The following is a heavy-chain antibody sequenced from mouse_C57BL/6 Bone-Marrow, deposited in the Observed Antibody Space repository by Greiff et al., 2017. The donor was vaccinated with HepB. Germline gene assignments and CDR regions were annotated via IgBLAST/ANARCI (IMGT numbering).Heavy chain of an antibody. CDR3: ASLYYDYDAWYFDV. V-gene: IGHV5-2*01. CDR2: INSDGGST. CDR1: EYEFPSHD. J-gene: IGHJ1*03. Sequence: EVHLVESGGGLVQPGESLKLSCESNEYEFPSHDMSWVRKTPEKRLELVAAINSDGGSTYYPDTMERRFIIARDNTKKTLYLQMSRLRSEDTALYYCASLYYDYDAWYFDVWGTGTTGTVSS. D-gene: IGHD2-4*01.